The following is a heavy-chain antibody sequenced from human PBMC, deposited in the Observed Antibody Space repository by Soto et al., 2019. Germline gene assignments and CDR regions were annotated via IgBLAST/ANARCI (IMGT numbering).Heavy chain of an antibody. CDR1: GYTLTELS. CDR2: FDPEDGET. V-gene: IGHV1-24*01. CDR3: ATAGIRFLEWFLAFDI. Sequence: VASVKVSCKVSGYTLTELSMHWVRQAPGKGLEWMGGFDPEDGETIYAQKFQGRVTMTEDTSTDTAYMELSSLRSEDTAVYYCATAGIRFLEWFLAFDIWGQGTIVTVSS. J-gene: IGHJ3*02. D-gene: IGHD3-3*01.